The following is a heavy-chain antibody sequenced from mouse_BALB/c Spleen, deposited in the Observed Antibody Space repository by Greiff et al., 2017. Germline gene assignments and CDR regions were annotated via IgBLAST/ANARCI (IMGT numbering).Heavy chain of an antibody. CDR3: ARVGPVRLRLDY. D-gene: IGHD1-2*01. CDR1: GFTFSSFG. V-gene: IGHV5-17*02. J-gene: IGHJ2*01. CDR2: ISSGSSTI. Sequence: EVKLMESGGGLVQPGGSRKLSCAASGFTFSSFGMHWVRQAPEKGLEWVAYISSGSSTIYYADTVKGRFTISRDNPKNTLFLQMTSLRSEDTAMYYCARVGPVRLRLDYWGQGTTLTVSS.